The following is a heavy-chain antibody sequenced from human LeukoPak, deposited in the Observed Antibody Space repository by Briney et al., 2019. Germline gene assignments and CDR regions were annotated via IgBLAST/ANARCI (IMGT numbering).Heavy chain of an antibody. D-gene: IGHD2-21*01. Sequence: GGSLRLSCAASGFTFSIYSMDWVRQAPGKGLEWVSSISSSGSYIYYADSVKGRFTISRDNSKNTLYLQMNSLRAEDTAVYYCAKGSRAYTTTNFDYWGQGTLVTVSS. CDR2: ISSSGSYI. V-gene: IGHV3-21*04. CDR1: GFTFSIYS. CDR3: AKGSRAYTTTNFDY. J-gene: IGHJ4*02.